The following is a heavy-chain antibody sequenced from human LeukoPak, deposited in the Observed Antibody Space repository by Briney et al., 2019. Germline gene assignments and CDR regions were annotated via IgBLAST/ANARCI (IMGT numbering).Heavy chain of an antibody. CDR3: AXGRGVRGGNFDY. J-gene: IGHJ4*02. CDR2: IYYSGST. V-gene: IGHV4-59*01. Sequence: ETLXXXCTVSGGSISNYYWSWIRQPPGKGLEWIGYIYYSGSTNYNPSLKSRVTISVDTSKNQFSLKLSSVTAADTAVYYCAXGRGVRGGNFDYWGQGTLVTVSS. CDR1: GGSISNYY. D-gene: IGHD3-10*01.